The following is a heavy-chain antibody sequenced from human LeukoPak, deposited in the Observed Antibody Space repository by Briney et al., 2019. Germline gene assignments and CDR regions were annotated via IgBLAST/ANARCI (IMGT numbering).Heavy chain of an antibody. V-gene: IGHV3-30*04. CDR2: ISYDGSNK. D-gene: IGHD6-19*01. J-gene: IGHJ4*02. Sequence: QPGGSLRLSCAASGFTFSSYAVHWVRQAPGKGLEWVAVISYDGSNKYYADSVKGRFTISRDNSKNTLYLQMNSLRAEDTAVYYCARSSGWFANEIDYWGQGTLVTVSS. CDR3: ARSSGWFANEIDY. CDR1: GFTFSSYA.